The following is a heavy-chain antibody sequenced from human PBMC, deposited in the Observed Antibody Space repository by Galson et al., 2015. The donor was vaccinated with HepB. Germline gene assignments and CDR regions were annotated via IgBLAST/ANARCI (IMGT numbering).Heavy chain of an antibody. CDR2: IYWNGARV. CDR3: GRDQRPGGLGF. J-gene: IGHJ4*02. V-gene: IGHV3-9*02. Sequence: SLRLSCAASGFTSRDLAMHWVRQPPGKGLEWVGGIYWNGARVDYADSVKGRFTISRDNAENSLYLQMNSLRPEDTALYYCGRDQRPGGLGFWGQGTLVTASS. D-gene: IGHD3-10*01. CDR1: GFTSRDLA.